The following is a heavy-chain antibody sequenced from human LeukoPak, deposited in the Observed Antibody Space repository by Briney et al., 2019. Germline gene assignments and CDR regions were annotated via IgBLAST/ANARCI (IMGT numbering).Heavy chain of an antibody. J-gene: IGHJ4*02. Sequence: GGSLRLSCAASGFTFNSYSMNWVRQAPGKGLEWVSSISSSSRSIYYADSVKGRFTNSRDNAKNSLYLQMNSLRAEDTAVYYCARASGDIVETATMGSYWGQGTLVTVSS. CDR3: ARASGDIVETATMGSY. CDR2: ISSSSRSI. D-gene: IGHD5-18*01. V-gene: IGHV3-21*01. CDR1: GFTFNSYS.